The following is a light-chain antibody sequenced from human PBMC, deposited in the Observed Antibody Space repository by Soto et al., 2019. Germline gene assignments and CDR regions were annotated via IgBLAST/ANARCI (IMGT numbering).Light chain of an antibody. CDR1: QNINNW. V-gene: IGKV1-5*03. CDR3: QQRTNRPPIT. CDR2: KAS. J-gene: IGKJ5*01. Sequence: DIQMTQSPSTLSGSVGDRVTITCRASQNINNWLAWYQQKPGKGPSLLIYKASNLESGVSSRFSGSGSGTDFTLTISGLEPEDFAVYYCQQRTNRPPITFGQGTRLEIK.